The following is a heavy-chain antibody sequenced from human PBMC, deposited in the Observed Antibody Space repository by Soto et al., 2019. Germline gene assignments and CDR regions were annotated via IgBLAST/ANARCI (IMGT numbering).Heavy chain of an antibody. D-gene: IGHD5-12*01. J-gene: IGHJ4*02. CDR2: ISYDGSNK. V-gene: IGHV3-30-3*01. Sequence: GGSLRLSCAASGFTFSSYAMHWVRQAPGKGLEWVAVISYDGSNKYYADSVKGRFTISRDNSKNTLYLQMNSLRAEDTAVYYCARPVEMATISGFDYWGQGTLVTVSS. CDR1: GFTFSSYA. CDR3: ARPVEMATISGFDY.